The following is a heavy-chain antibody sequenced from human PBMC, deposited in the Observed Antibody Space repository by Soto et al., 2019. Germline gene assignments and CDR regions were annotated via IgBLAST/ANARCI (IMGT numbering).Heavy chain of an antibody. V-gene: IGHV3-23*01. J-gene: IGHJ4*02. CDR3: AKDGLLWFGEVLFDY. Sequence: GGSLRLSCPASGFTFSGYAMGWVRQAPGKGLEWVSAISGSGGSTYYVDSVKGRFTISRDNSKNTLYPQMNSLRAEDTAVYYCAKDGLLWFGEVLFDYWGQGTLVTVSS. CDR2: ISGSGGST. D-gene: IGHD3-10*01. CDR1: GFTFSGYA.